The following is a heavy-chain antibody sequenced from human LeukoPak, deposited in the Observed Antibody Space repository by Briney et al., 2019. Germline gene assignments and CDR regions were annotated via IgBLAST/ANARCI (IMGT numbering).Heavy chain of an antibody. Sequence: SDTLSLTCNVSGDSITSHYWNWIRQPPGKGLEWIGYIYYTGIIKYNPSLTSRVSMSVDTSKNQFFLKMKSVTAAATVVYPGASSVDYFDNTWPHMRFDYWGQGSLVTVSS. CDR2: IYYTGII. V-gene: IGHV4-59*07. D-gene: IGHD3-22*01. CDR1: GDSITSHY. J-gene: IGHJ4*02. CDR3: ASSVDYFDNTWPHMRFDY.